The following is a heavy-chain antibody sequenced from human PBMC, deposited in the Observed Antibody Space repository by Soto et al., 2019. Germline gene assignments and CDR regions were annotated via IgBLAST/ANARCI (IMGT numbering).Heavy chain of an antibody. Sequence: QVQLQQWGAGLLKPSETLSLTCAVYGGSFRGYYWSWIRQPPGTGLERIGEINHSGSTNYNPSLKSRVTISVDTSKNQCSLKLGSVTAADTAVYYCAREGYCSGGSCYSRTLDYWGQGTLVTVSS. J-gene: IGHJ4*02. CDR2: INHSGST. V-gene: IGHV4-34*01. CDR1: GGSFRGYY. CDR3: AREGYCSGGSCYSRTLDY. D-gene: IGHD2-15*01.